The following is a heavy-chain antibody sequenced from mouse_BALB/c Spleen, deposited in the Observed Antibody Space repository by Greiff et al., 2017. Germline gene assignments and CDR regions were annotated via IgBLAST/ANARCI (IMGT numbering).Heavy chain of an antibody. D-gene: IGHD2-14*01. CDR3: TRFGYEDFDV. CDR1: GYTFTSYY. J-gene: IGHJ1*01. V-gene: IGHV1S81*02. CDR2: INPSNGGT. Sequence: QVQLQQPGAELVKPGASVKLSCKASGYTFTSYYMYWVKQRPGQGLEWIGGINPSNGGTNFNEKFKSKATLTVDKSYSTAYMQLSSLTSEDSAVYYCTRFGYEDFDVWGAGTTVTVSS.